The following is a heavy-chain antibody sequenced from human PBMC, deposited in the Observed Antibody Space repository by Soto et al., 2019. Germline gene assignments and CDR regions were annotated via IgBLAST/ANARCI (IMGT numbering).Heavy chain of an antibody. CDR2: VNPNSGNI. J-gene: IGHJ6*03. V-gene: IGHV1-8*01. Sequence: QVQLVQSGAEVKKPGASVKVSCKASGYTFTSYDINWVLHATGQGLEWMGWVNPNSGNIGYAQKFQGRVTVTRITSIRTAYMEMSSLRFEDTAVYYCARTTGYCSGGTCYLGLKYYYNYYMDVWGKRTTVTVSS. CDR1: GYTFTSYD. CDR3: ARTTGYCSGGTCYLGLKYYYNYYMDV. D-gene: IGHD2-15*01.